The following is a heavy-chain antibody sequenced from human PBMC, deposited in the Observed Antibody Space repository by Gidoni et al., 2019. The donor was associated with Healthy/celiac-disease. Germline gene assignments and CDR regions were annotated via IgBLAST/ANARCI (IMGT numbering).Heavy chain of an antibody. CDR2: INHSGST. CDR3: ARVNGVPLLRNYYDSSGYYDY. CDR1: GGSFSGYY. Sequence: QVPLQQWGAGLLKPSETLSLTCAVYGGSFSGYYWSWIRQPPGKGLEWIGEINHSGSTNYNPSLKSRVTISVDTSKNQFSLKLSSVTAADTAVYYCARVNGVPLLRNYYDSSGYYDYWGQGTLVTVSS. D-gene: IGHD3-22*01. J-gene: IGHJ4*02. V-gene: IGHV4-34*01.